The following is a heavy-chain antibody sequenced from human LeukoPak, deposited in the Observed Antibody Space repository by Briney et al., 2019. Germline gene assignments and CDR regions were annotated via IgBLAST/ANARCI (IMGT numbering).Heavy chain of an antibody. CDR1: GYSISSDNY. CDR3: ARAPRDSSSSNYMRRFDY. D-gene: IGHD3-22*01. V-gene: IGHV4-38-2*01. J-gene: IGHJ4*02. CDR2: IYHSGST. Sequence: SETLSLTCAVSGYSISSDNYWVWIRQPPGQGLEWTGGIYHSGSTYYNPSLKSRVTISVDTSKNQFSLKLSSVTAADTAVYYCARAPRDSSSSNYMRRFDYWGQGTLVTVSS.